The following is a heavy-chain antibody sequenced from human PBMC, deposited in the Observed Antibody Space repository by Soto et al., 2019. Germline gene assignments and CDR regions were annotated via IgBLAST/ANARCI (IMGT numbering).Heavy chain of an antibody. D-gene: IGHD6-13*01. J-gene: IGHJ6*03. CDR3: ARDCSSPHYYYYYYMDV. Sequence: GGSLRLSCAASGFTFSSYSMNWVRQAPGKGLEWVSSISSSSSYIYYADSVKGRFTISRDNAKNSLYLQMNSLRAEDTAVYYCARDCSSPHYYYYYYMDVWGQGTTVTVSS. CDR1: GFTFSSYS. V-gene: IGHV3-21*01. CDR2: ISSSSSYI.